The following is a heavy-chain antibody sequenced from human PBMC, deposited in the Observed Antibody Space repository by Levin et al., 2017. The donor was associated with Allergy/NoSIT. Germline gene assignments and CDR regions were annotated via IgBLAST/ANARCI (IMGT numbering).Heavy chain of an antibody. J-gene: IGHJ4*02. CDR3: ARDRYDYGSGSYGPPLVDY. V-gene: IGHV3-48*01. Sequence: RGESLNISCAASGFTFSSYTMNWVRQTPGKGLEWVSYITDSSRTVSYADSVKGRFTISRDNAKNSLYLQMSSLRAEDTALYYCARDRYDYGSGSYGPPLVDYWGQGTLVTVSS. CDR1: GFTFSSYT. CDR2: ITDSSRTV. D-gene: IGHD3-10*01.